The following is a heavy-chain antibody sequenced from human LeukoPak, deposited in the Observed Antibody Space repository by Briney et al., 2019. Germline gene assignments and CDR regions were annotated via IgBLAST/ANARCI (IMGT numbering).Heavy chain of an antibody. Sequence: GASVKVSCKASGYTFTGYYMHWVRQAPGQGLEWMGWINPNSGGTSYAQKFQGRVTMTRDTSISTAYMELSRLRSDDTAVYYCASGQLWSSEYYFDSWGQGTLVTVSS. V-gene: IGHV1-2*02. CDR2: INPNSGGT. CDR3: ASGQLWSSEYYFDS. CDR1: GYTFTGYY. J-gene: IGHJ4*02. D-gene: IGHD5-18*01.